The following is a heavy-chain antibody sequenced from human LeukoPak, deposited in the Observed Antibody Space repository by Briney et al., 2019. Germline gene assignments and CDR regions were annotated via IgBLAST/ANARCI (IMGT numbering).Heavy chain of an antibody. CDR2: IYSRGST. Sequence: QTGRSLRLSCAASGFTVSNNYMRWVRQAPGKGLEWVSSIYSRGSTSYVDSVKGRFTISRDDSKNTLFLQMNSLRVEDTAVYYCARDYYGPWGQGTLVTVSS. D-gene: IGHD3-22*01. CDR1: GFTVSNNY. J-gene: IGHJ5*02. V-gene: IGHV3-66*03. CDR3: ARDYYGP.